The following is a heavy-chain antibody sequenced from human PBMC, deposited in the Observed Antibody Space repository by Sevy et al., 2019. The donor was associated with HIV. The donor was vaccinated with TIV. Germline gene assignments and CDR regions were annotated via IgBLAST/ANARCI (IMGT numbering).Heavy chain of an antibody. CDR2: IRYDGINK. J-gene: IGHJ6*02. D-gene: IGHD6-25*01. V-gene: IGHV3-30*02. CDR3: AKGGSGGIDHYGMDV. CDR1: GFRFNNFG. Sequence: GGSLRLSCAASGFRFNNFGMYWVRQAPGKGLEGVAFIRYDGINKYYVASVKGRSTISRDNSKDTRYLEMKSLRLEDTAIYYCAKGGSGGIDHYGMDVWGQGTTVTVSS.